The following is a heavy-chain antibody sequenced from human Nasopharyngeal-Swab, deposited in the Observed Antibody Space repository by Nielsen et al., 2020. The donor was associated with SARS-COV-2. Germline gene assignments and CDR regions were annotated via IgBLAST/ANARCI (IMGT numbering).Heavy chain of an antibody. Sequence: RQAPGKGLEWIGTIYYSGSTYHNASLKSRVTISVDTSMNQFSMKLSSVTAADTAVYYCARHKEEWHIPGYMDVWGKGTTVTVSS. J-gene: IGHJ6*03. CDR3: ARHKEEWHIPGYMDV. V-gene: IGHV4-39*01. D-gene: IGHD3-3*01. CDR2: IYYSGST.